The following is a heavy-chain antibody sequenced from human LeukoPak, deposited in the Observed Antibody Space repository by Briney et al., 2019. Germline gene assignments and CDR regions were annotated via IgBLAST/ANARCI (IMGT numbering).Heavy chain of an antibody. D-gene: IGHD3-22*01. CDR2: ISSSSSYI. V-gene: IGHV3-21*04. Sequence: GGSLRLSCAASGFTFSSYSMNCVRQAPGKGLEWVSSISSSSSYIYYADSVKGRFTISRDNAKNSLYLQMNSLRAEDTAVYSCAKAFYYDSSGRDDYFDYWGQGTLVTVSS. CDR3: AKAFYYDSSGRDDYFDY. CDR1: GFTFSSYS. J-gene: IGHJ4*02.